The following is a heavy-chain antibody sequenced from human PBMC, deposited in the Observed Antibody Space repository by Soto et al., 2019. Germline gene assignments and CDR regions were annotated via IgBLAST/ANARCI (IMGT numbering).Heavy chain of an antibody. V-gene: IGHV4-30-4*01. CDR1: GGSISNDNYY. CDR3: ARTTSPAPFYDASADYER. J-gene: IGHJ4*02. D-gene: IGHD3-22*01. Sequence: QVQLQESGPGLVKPSQTLSLTCTVSGGSISNDNYYWSWIRQPPGKGLEWIAYSYYSGSTYYTPSLKSRLTISVDPSKNQFSLKLSSVTAADTAVYYCARTTSPAPFYDASADYERWGQGTLVAVSS. CDR2: SYYSGST.